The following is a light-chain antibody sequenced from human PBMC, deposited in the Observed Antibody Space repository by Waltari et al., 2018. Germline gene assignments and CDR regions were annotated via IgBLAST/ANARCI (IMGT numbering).Light chain of an antibody. CDR1: QTISIY. CDR2: YAS. J-gene: IGKJ5*01. CDR3: QHSYYTPL. Sequence: DIQMTQSPSSLSASVGDRVTITCRTSQTISIYLSWYQQKVGKAPKLLIYYASTLQSGVPSRFSGSGSGTEFTLTISSLQPDDFATYFCQHSYYTPLLGQGTRLEIK. V-gene: IGKV1-39*01.